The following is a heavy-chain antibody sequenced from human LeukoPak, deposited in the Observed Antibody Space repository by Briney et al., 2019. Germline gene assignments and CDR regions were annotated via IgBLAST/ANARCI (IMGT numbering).Heavy chain of an antibody. CDR1: GFTFSSYW. J-gene: IGHJ4*01. D-gene: IGHD7-27*01. V-gene: IGHV3-7*01. Sequence: GGSLRLSCAASGFTFSSYWMSWVRQAPGKGLEWGANIKQDGSEKYSVDSLKGRLSISRDNAKDSLYLQMNRLRAEDTAVYYCARYDWGSLDYWGHGTLVTVSS. CDR2: IKQDGSEK. CDR3: ARYDWGSLDY.